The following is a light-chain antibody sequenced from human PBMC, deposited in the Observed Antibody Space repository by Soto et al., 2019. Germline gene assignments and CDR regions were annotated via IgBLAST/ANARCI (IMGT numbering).Light chain of an antibody. V-gene: IGKV3-15*01. CDR2: GAS. Sequence: SPATLSVSPGERATLSCRASQGVNSNLAWYQQKPGQAPRLLIYGASTRATGIPAKFSGSGSGTEFTLTISSLQSEDFAVYYCQQYNNWPPLTFGQGTRLEIK. CDR1: QGVNSN. J-gene: IGKJ5*01. CDR3: QQYNNWPPLT.